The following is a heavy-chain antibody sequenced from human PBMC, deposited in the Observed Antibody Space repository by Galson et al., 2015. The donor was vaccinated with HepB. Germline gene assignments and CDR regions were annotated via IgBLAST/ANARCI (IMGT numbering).Heavy chain of an antibody. J-gene: IGHJ6*02. CDR2: ISAYNGNT. CDR1: GYTFTSYG. D-gene: IGHD2-2*01. V-gene: IGHV1-18*04. CDR3: ARDGVVPAASYYYYYGMDV. Sequence: SVKVSCKASGYTFTSYGISWVRQAPGQGLEWMGWISAYNGNTNYAQKLQGRVTMTTDTSTSTAYMELRSLRSDDTAVYYCARDGVVPAASYYYYYGMDVWGQGTTVTVSS.